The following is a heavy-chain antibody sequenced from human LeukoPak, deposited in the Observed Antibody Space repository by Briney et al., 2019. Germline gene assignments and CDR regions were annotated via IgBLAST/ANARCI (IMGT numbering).Heavy chain of an antibody. CDR3: ARGSNALTSPLYFDY. Sequence: ASVKVSCKASGYTFTGYYMHWVRQAPGQGLEWMGWINPNSGGTNYAQKFQGRVTMTRDTSISTAYMELSRLRSDDTAVHYCARGSNALTSPLYFDYWGQGTLVTVSS. CDR1: GYTFTGYY. CDR2: INPNSGGT. J-gene: IGHJ4*02. V-gene: IGHV1-2*02. D-gene: IGHD4/OR15-4a*01.